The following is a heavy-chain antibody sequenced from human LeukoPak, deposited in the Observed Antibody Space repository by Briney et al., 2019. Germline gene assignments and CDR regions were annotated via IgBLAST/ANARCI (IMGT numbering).Heavy chain of an antibody. V-gene: IGHV4-59*01. CDR2: IYYSGST. CDR3: ARTLCSGGSCYCDY. D-gene: IGHD2-15*01. Sequence: SETLSLTCTVSGGSISSYYWSWIRQPPGKGLEWIGYIYYSGSTNHNPSLKSRVTISVDTSKNQFSLKLSSVTAADTAVYYCARTLCSGGSCYCDYWGQGTLVTVSS. CDR1: GGSISSYY. J-gene: IGHJ4*02.